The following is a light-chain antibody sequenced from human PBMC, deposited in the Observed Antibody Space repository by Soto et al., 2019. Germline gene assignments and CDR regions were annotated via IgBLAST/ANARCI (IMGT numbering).Light chain of an antibody. V-gene: IGLV2-14*01. CDR3: CSYTTSNTRQIV. CDR1: SSDVGGYNY. J-gene: IGLJ1*01. CDR2: DVS. Sequence: QSALTQPASVSGSPGQSITISCTGTSSDVGGYNYVSWYQQHPGKAPKFMIYDVSNRPSGVSNRFSGSKSGNTASLTISGLQAADEAEYYCCSYTTSNTRQIVFGTGTKLTVL.